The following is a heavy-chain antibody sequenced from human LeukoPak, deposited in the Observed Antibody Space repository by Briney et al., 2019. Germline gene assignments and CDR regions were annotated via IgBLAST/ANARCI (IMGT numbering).Heavy chain of an antibody. CDR2: INHSGST. V-gene: IGHV4-39*06. CDR3: ARRSWYFSYWFDP. CDR1: GGSISSSSYY. Sequence: SETLSLTCTVSGGSISSSSYYWGWIRQPPGKGLEWIGEINHSGSTNYNPSLKSRVTISVDTSKNQFPLKLSSVTAADTAVYYCARRSWYFSYWFDPWGQGTLVTVSS. J-gene: IGHJ5*02. D-gene: IGHD6-13*01.